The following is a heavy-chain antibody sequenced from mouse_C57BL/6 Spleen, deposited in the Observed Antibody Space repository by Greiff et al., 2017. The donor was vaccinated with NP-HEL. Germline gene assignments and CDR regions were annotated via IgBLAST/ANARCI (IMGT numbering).Heavy chain of an antibody. CDR3: ARDGDSDVSKAMDY. V-gene: IGHV5-4*01. Sequence: DVMLVESGGGLVKPGGSLKLSCAASGFTFSSYAMSWVRQTPEKRLEWVATISDGGSYTYYPDNVKGRFTISRDNAKNNLYLQMSHLKSEDTAMDYCARDGDSDVSKAMDYWGQGTSVTVSS. CDR1: GFTFSSYA. CDR2: ISDGGSYT. D-gene: IGHD3-1*01. J-gene: IGHJ4*01.